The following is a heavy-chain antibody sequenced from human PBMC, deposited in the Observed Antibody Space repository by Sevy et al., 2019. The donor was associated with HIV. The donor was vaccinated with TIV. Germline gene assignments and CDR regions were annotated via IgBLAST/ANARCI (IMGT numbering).Heavy chain of an antibody. CDR3: AKDWFYYYYGMDV. CDR2: ISDSAYST. D-gene: IGHD3-10*01. J-gene: IGHJ6*02. V-gene: IGHV3-23*01. Sequence: GGSLRLSCVASGFTFSTYAMNWVRQAPGKGLEWVSVISDSAYSTNYADFAKGRFTISRDNSKNTLYLQMNSLRAEDTAVYYCAKDWFYYYYGMDVWGQGTTVTVSS. CDR1: GFTFSTYA.